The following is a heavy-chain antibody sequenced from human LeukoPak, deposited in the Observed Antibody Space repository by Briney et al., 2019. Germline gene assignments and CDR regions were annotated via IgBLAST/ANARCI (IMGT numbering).Heavy chain of an antibody. CDR3: AREGTMVRGVKKAFDI. Sequence: GGSLRLSCAASGFTFSSYSMNWVRQAPGKGLEWVSSISSSSSYIYYADSMKGRFTISRDNAKNSLYLQMNSLRAEDTAVYYCAREGTMVRGVKKAFDIWGQGTMVTVSS. CDR2: ISSSSSYI. D-gene: IGHD3-10*01. CDR1: GFTFSSYS. J-gene: IGHJ3*02. V-gene: IGHV3-21*01.